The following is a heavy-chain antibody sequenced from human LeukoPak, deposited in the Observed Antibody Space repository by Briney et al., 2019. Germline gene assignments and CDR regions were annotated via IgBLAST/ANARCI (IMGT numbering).Heavy chain of an antibody. CDR1: GDSVRNDDYY. V-gene: IGHV4-61*08. CDR3: ARAGQQLDNWFDP. J-gene: IGHJ5*02. CDR2: IYSSGNT. D-gene: IGHD6-13*01. Sequence: PSETLSLTCTVSGDSVRNDDYYWNWLRQPPGKGLEWIGYIYSSGNTNDDPSLRSRVTISVDTSKNQFSLKLSSVTAADTAVYYCARAGQQLDNWFDPWGQGTLVTVSS.